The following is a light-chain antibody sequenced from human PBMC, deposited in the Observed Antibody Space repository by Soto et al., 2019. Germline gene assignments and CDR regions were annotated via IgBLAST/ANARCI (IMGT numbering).Light chain of an antibody. J-gene: IGKJ1*01. Sequence: DIQMTQSPSSLSASAGDRVTITCRASQSITTYLNWYQQTSGEAPKLLIYAAARLQTGVPSRFSGSGSGTDFTLTISSLQPEDFATYYCQQAYGAPPTFGQGTKVEIK. V-gene: IGKV1-39*01. CDR3: QQAYGAPPT. CDR1: QSITTY. CDR2: AAA.